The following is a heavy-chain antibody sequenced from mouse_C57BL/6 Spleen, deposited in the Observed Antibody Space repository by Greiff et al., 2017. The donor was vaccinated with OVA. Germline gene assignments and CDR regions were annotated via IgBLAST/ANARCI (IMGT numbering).Heavy chain of an antibody. V-gene: IGHV1-61*01. CDR1: GYTFTSYW. CDR3: ARFDGYSDY. J-gene: IGHJ2*01. D-gene: IGHD2-3*01. CDR2: IYPSDSET. Sequence: VQLQQPGAELVRPGSSVKLSCKASGYTFTSYWMAWVKQSPGQGLEWIGNIYPSDSETHYNQKFKDKATLTVDKSSSTAYLQLSSLTSEDSAVYYCARFDGYSDYWGQGTTLTVSS.